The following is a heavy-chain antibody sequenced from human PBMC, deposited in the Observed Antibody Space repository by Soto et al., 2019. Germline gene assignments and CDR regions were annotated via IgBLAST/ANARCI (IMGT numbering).Heavy chain of an antibody. CDR3: ARAPSYYDILTGYSHPDY. J-gene: IGHJ4*02. Sequence: GESLKISCAASGFTFSSYSMNWVRQAPGKGLEWVSSISSSSSYIYYADSVKGRFTISRDNAKNSLYLQMNSLRAEDTAVYYCARAPSYYDILTGYSHPDYWGQGTLVTVSS. CDR1: GFTFSSYS. V-gene: IGHV3-21*01. CDR2: ISSSSSYI. D-gene: IGHD3-9*01.